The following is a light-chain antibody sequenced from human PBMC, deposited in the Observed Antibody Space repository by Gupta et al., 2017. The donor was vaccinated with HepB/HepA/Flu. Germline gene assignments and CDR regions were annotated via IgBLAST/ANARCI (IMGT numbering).Light chain of an antibody. CDR2: DVI. J-gene: IGLJ2*01. CDR3: SSYKSSSTLGV. Sequence: QSALTQPASVSGSPGQSITISCTGTSSDVGGYDYVSWYQQHPGTAPKLLMYDVINRPSGISTRCSGSKSGNKASLPITGLQAEDEADYYCSSYKSSSTLGVFGGGTKLTVL. CDR1: SSDVGGYDY. V-gene: IGLV2-14*01.